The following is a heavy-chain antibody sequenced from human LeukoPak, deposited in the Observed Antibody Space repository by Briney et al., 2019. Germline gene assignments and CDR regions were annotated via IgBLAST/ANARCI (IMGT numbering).Heavy chain of an antibody. V-gene: IGHV3-30*04. CDR1: GFTLSSYA. CDR2: ISYDGSNK. D-gene: IGHD3-3*01. J-gene: IGHJ4*02. CDR3: ARAFFGVVITSFSSGYFDY. Sequence: GGSLRLSCAASGFTLSSYAMHWVRQAPGKGPEWVAVISYDGSNKYYADSVKGRFTISRDNSKNTLYLQMNSLRAEDTAVYYCARAFFGVVITSFSSGYFDYWGQGTLVTVSS.